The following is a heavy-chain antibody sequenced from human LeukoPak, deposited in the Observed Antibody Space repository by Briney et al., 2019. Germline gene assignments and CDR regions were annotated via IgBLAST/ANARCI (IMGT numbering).Heavy chain of an antibody. J-gene: IGHJ5*02. V-gene: IGHV3-21*01. CDR2: ISSGSRSI. Sequence: GGSLRLSCAASGFTFSSYTMNWVRQAPGKGLEWVSSISSGSRSIFYADSVEGRFTISRDNTKNSLYLQLNSLRAEDTAVYYCARDLWGTTPAPIPWGQGTLVIVSS. CDR3: ARDLWGTTPAPIP. CDR1: GFTFSSYT. D-gene: IGHD2-2*01.